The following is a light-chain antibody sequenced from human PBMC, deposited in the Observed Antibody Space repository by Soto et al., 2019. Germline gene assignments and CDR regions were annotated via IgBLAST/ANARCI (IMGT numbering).Light chain of an antibody. CDR2: GAS. J-gene: IGKJ1*01. V-gene: IGKV3-15*01. CDR1: ETVSNN. CDR3: QQYDDWPET. Sequence: EIVMTQSPATLSVSPGESATLSCRASETVSNNLAWYQQRPGQAPRLLIYGASTRAAAIPARFSGSGSGTEFTLTISSLQSEDFAVYYCQQYDDWPETFGQGTKVDIK.